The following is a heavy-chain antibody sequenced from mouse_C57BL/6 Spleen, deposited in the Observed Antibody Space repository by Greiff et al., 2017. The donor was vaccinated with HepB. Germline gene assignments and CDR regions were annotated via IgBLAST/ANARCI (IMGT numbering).Heavy chain of an antibody. CDR1: GFSLTSYG. J-gene: IGHJ4*01. CDR3: ARNRDEGGAMDY. CDR2: IWSGGST. D-gene: IGHD3-3*01. V-gene: IGHV2-2*01. Sequence: VKLMESGPGLVQPSQSLSITCPVSGFSLTSYGVHWVRQSPGKGLEWLGVIWSGGSTDYNAAFISRLSISKDNSKSQVFFNMNSLQADDTAIYYCARNRDEGGAMDYWGQGTSVTVSS.